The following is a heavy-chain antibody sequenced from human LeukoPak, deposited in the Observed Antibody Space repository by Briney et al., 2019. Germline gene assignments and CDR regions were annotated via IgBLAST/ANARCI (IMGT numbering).Heavy chain of an antibody. V-gene: IGHV3-21*01. D-gene: IGHD4-11*01. CDR1: GFTFSSYT. J-gene: IGHJ4*02. Sequence: PGGSLRLSCAASGFTFSSYTMNWVRQAPGKGLEWVSLISSSSSYIYYADSVKGRFTIARDNADKLLYLHMKSLRAEDTAVYFCTRDKAYSSFDYWGQGTLVTVSS. CDR2: ISSSSSYI. CDR3: TRDKAYSSFDY.